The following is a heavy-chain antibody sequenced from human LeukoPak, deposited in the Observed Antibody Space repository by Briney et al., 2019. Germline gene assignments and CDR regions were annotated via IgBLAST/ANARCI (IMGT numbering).Heavy chain of an antibody. CDR2: MNPNSGNT. J-gene: IGHJ3*02. CDR1: GYTFTSYD. D-gene: IGHD3-22*01. CDR3: ARDTYYYDSSGYYYAFDI. Sequence: GASVRVSCKASGYTFTSYDINWVRQATGQGLERMGWMNPNSGNTGYAQKFQGRVTMTRNTSISTAYMELSSLRSEDTAVYYCARDTYYYDSSGYYYAFDIWGQGTMVTVSS. V-gene: IGHV1-8*01.